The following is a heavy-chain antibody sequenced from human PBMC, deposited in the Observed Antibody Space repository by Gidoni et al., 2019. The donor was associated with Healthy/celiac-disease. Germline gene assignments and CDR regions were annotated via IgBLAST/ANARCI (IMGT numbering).Heavy chain of an antibody. Sequence: QVQLVESGGGVVQPGRSLRLSCAASGFTFSSYGMHWVRQAPGKGLEWVAVISYDGSNKYYADSVKGRFTISRDNSKNTLYLQMNSLRAEDTAVYYCAKEGTYYYDSSGSRGLQHWGQGTLVTVSS. V-gene: IGHV3-30*18. CDR3: AKEGTYYYDSSGSRGLQH. CDR1: GFTFSSYG. J-gene: IGHJ1*01. CDR2: ISYDGSNK. D-gene: IGHD3-22*01.